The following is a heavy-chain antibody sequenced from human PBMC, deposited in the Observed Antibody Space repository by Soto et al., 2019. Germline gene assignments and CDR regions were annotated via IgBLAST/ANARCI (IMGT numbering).Heavy chain of an antibody. CDR1: GLSFSSYG. CDR3: GRVSYYNSSSGYYVFDY. Sequence: QVQLVESGGGVVQPGRSLRLSCADSGLSFSSYGMHWVRQAPGEGLEWVAAISYDGSNKNYLASVEGRFTISRDNSKNTLYLQMIALRLEDTVVYYCGRVSYYNSSSGYYVFDYWGQGTRVPVSS. J-gene: IGHJ4*02. V-gene: IGHV3-30*03. D-gene: IGHD3-22*01. CDR2: ISYDGSNK.